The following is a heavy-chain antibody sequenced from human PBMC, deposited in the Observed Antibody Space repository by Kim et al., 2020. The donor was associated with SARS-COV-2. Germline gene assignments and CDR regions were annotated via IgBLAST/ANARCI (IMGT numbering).Heavy chain of an antibody. V-gene: IGHV4-31*03. CDR2: IYYSGST. CDR1: GGSISSGGYY. Sequence: SETLSLTCTVSGGSISSGGYYWSWIRQHPGKGLEWIGYIYYSGSTYYNPSLKSRVTISVDTSKNQFSLKLSSVTAADTAVYYCARALSITMIVVVINAFDIWGQGTIVTVSS. J-gene: IGHJ3*02. D-gene: IGHD3-22*01. CDR3: ARALSITMIVVVINAFDI.